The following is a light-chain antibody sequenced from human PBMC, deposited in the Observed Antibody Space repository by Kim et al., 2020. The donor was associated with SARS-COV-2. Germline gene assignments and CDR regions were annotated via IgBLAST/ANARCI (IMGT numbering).Light chain of an antibody. CDR3: LQHHAYPRT. Sequence: ASLGDRVTITCRASQGIRSDLGWYQQKPGRAPTRLIYGASTLESGVPSRFSGSGPGTEFTLTISSLQPEDFATYYCLQHHAYPRTFGQGTKVDIK. CDR1: QGIRSD. V-gene: IGKV1-17*01. J-gene: IGKJ1*01. CDR2: GAS.